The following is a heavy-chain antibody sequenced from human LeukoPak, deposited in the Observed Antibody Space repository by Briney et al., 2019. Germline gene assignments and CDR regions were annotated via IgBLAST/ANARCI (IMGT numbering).Heavy chain of an antibody. V-gene: IGHV4-59*01. Sequence: PSETLSLTCTVSGGFISSYYWSWLRQPPGKGLEWIGYIYYSGSTNYNPSLKSRVTISVDESKNQFSLKLSSVTAADTAVYYCARDAGVLRYFDWSTDAFDIWGQGTMVTVSS. CDR1: GGFISSYY. CDR2: IYYSGST. D-gene: IGHD3-9*01. CDR3: ARDAGVLRYFDWSTDAFDI. J-gene: IGHJ3*02.